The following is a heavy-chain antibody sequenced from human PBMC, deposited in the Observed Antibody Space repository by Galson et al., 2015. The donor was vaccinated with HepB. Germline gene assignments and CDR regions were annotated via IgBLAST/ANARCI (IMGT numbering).Heavy chain of an antibody. CDR1: GFTFSSYS. Sequence: SLRLSCAASGFTFSSYSMNWVRQAPGKGLEWVSSISSRSSYIYYADSGKSRFTISRDNAKNSLYLQMNSLRAEDTALYYCARDGSFVSHDYWGQGTLVTVSS. J-gene: IGHJ4*02. D-gene: IGHD3-9*01. CDR3: ARDGSFVSHDY. V-gene: IGHV3-21*01. CDR2: ISSRSSYI.